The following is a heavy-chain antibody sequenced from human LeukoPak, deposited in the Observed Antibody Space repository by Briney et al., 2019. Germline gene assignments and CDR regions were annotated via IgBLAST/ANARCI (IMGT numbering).Heavy chain of an antibody. CDR2: IYYSGST. V-gene: IGHV4-59*01. D-gene: IGHD4-17*01. CDR3: ARRRSTVTPLDY. J-gene: IGHJ4*02. Sequence: SETLSLTCTVSGGSISSYYWSCIRQPPGKGLEWIGYIYYSGSTNYNPSLKSRVTISIDTSKNRFSLKLNSVTAADTAVHYCARRRSTVTPLDYWGQGTLVTVSS. CDR1: GGSISSYY.